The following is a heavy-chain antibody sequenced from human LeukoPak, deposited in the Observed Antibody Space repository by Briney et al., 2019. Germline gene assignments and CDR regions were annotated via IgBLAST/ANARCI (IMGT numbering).Heavy chain of an antibody. Sequence: GGSLRLSCAASGVTFSSHWMHWVRQAPGKGLVWISRINPDGSNTVYADSVRGRFTISRDSAKGTLFLQMNSLRVEDTAVYYCARDSFDRSGNYKGFDYWGQGTLVTVSS. CDR1: GVTFSSHW. CDR2: INPDGSNT. V-gene: IGHV3-74*01. J-gene: IGHJ4*02. D-gene: IGHD3-22*01. CDR3: ARDSFDRSGNYKGFDY.